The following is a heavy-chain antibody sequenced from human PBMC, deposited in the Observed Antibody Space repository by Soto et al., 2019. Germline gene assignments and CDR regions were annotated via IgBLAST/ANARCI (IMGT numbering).Heavy chain of an antibody. D-gene: IGHD6-19*01. Sequence: GGSLRLSCAASGFTFSSYAMSWVRQAPGKGLEWVSAISGSGGSTYYADSVKGRFTLSRDNAKNSLQLQMSSLRDEDTAVYFCARVAYGNGWIFDYWGQGTLVTVS. V-gene: IGHV3-23*01. CDR3: ARVAYGNGWIFDY. CDR1: GFTFSSYA. CDR2: ISGSGGST. J-gene: IGHJ4*01.